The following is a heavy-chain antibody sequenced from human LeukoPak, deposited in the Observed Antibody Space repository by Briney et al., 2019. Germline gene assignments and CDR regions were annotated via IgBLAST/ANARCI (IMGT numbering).Heavy chain of an antibody. Sequence: ASVTVSCKVSGYTLTELSMHWVRQAPGKGLEWMGGFDPEDGETIYAQKFQGRVTMTEDTSTDTAYMELSSLRSEDTAVYYCATSPLTAPEPRRHADNWFDPWGQGTLVTVSS. V-gene: IGHV1-24*01. J-gene: IGHJ5*02. CDR1: GYTLTELS. CDR2: FDPEDGET. CDR3: ATSPLTAPEPRRHADNWFDP. D-gene: IGHD1-14*01.